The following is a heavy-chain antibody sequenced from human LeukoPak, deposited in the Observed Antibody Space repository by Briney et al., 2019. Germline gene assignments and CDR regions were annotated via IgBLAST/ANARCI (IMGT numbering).Heavy chain of an antibody. V-gene: IGHV3-21*01. CDR3: ARDYSLRSHFDY. J-gene: IGHJ4*02. Sequence: PGGSLRLSCAVSGFTFSSYSMNWVRQAPGKGLEWVSSISSSSSYIYYADSVKGRFTISRDNAKNSLYLQMNSLRAEDTAVYYCARDYSLRSHFDYWGQGTLVTVSS. CDR1: GFTFSSYS. D-gene: IGHD1-26*01. CDR2: ISSSSSYI.